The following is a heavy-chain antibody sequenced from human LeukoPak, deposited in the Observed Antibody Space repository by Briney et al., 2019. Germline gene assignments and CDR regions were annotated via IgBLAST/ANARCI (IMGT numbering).Heavy chain of an antibody. D-gene: IGHD4-23*01. J-gene: IGHJ4*02. Sequence: GGSLRLSCAASGFTVSSSYLSWVRQAPGKGLECVSVIYSGGNTYYADSVKGRFTISRDNSKNTLFLQMNSLRAEDTAVYYCARRGDGGRSFDYWGQGTLVTVSS. CDR3: ARRGDGGRSFDY. CDR2: IYSGGNT. V-gene: IGHV3-53*01. CDR1: GFTVSSSY.